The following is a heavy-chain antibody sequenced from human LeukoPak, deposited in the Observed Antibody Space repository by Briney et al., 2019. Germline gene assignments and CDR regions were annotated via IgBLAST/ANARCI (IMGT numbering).Heavy chain of an antibody. CDR2: ISGSGGST. CDR1: GITFSSYA. V-gene: IGHV3-23*01. CDR3: AKVQLWMYYFDY. D-gene: IGHD5-18*01. J-gene: IGHJ4*02. Sequence: GGSLRLSCAASGITFSSYAMSWVRQAPGKWLEWVSAISGSGGSTYYADSVKGRFTISRDNSKNTLYLQMNSLRAEDTAVYYCAKVQLWMYYFDYWGQGTLVTVSS.